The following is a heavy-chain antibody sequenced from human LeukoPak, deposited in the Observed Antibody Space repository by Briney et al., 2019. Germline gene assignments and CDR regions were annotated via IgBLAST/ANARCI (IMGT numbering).Heavy chain of an antibody. CDR2: ISGSGDNT. Sequence: GSLRLSCAASGFTFSGFAMSWVRRTPGKGLEWVSGISGSGDNTLYADSVKGRFTISRDNSKNTLYLQMNSLRAEDTAVYYCAKGARQLWLRPYYFDYWGQGTLVTVSS. D-gene: IGHD5-18*01. CDR1: GFTFSGFA. V-gene: IGHV3-23*01. J-gene: IGHJ4*02. CDR3: AKGARQLWLRPYYFDY.